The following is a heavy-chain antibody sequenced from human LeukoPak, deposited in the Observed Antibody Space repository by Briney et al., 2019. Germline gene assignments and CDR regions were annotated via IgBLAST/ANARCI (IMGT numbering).Heavy chain of an antibody. CDR1: GFTFSDYS. J-gene: IGHJ4*02. D-gene: IGHD2-15*01. CDR3: VGGYCSGGSCPGY. CDR2: ISGSSSHR. Sequence: GGSLRLSCAASGFTFSDYSMNWVRQAPGKGLEWVSSISGSSSHRYYADSVKGRFTISRDNAKNSVYLQMNSLRAEDTAVYYCVGGYCSGGSCPGYWGQGTLVTVPS. V-gene: IGHV3-21*01.